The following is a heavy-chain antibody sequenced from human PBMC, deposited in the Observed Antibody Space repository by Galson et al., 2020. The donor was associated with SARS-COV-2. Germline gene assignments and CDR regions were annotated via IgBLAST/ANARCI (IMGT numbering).Heavy chain of an antibody. CDR3: AKGLDYDSSGFDY. CDR1: GGSISSGAYY. V-gene: IGHV4-31*03. Sequence: PSETLSLTCTVSGGSISSGAYYWSWIRQHPGKGLEWIAYIYYSGSAYYNPSLQSRVTISVDTSKNQFSLKLSSVTAADTAVYYCAKGLDYDSSGFDYWGQGTLVTVSS. CDR2: IYYSGSA. D-gene: IGHD3-22*01. J-gene: IGHJ4*02.